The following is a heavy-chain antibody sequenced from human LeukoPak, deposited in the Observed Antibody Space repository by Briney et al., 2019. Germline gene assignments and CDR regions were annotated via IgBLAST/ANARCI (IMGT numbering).Heavy chain of an antibody. V-gene: IGHV1-2*02. J-gene: IGHJ4*02. CDR2: IIPNSGGT. CDR1: GYTFTGYY. Sequence: ASVKVSCKASGYTFTGYYMHWVRQAPGQGLEWMGWIIPNSGGTSYAQKFQGRVTMTRDTSISTTYMDLSRLRSDDTAVYYCASGSSSLRIDYWGQGTLVTVSS. CDR3: ASGSSSLRIDY. D-gene: IGHD6-13*01.